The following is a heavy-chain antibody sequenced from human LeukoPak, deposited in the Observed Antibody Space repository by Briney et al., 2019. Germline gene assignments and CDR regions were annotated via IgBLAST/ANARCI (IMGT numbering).Heavy chain of an antibody. CDR2: ISGKSDYI. CDR1: GFDFSTYS. V-gene: IGHV3-21*01. Sequence: GGSLRLSCAASGFDFSTYSMNWVRQAPGKGLEWVSSISGKSDYIYYLDSVKGRFTVSRDNAKNSLFLQMNSLRAEDTAVYYCESQRIGATDYWGQGTLVTVSS. CDR3: ESQRIGATDY. D-gene: IGHD3-3*01. J-gene: IGHJ4*02.